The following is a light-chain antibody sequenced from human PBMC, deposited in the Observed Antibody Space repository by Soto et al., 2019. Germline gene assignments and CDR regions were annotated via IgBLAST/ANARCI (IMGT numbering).Light chain of an antibody. Sequence: QSVLTQPPSVSEAPGQRVTISCTGPSSDIGAGYDVHWYQQLPGAAPKLLIYSNAIRPSGVPDRFSASKSGTSASLAITGLRAEDEADYYCQSYDSSVTTYVFGTGTKVTV. CDR1: SSDIGAGYD. CDR2: SNA. J-gene: IGLJ1*01. CDR3: QSYDSSVTTYV. V-gene: IGLV1-40*01.